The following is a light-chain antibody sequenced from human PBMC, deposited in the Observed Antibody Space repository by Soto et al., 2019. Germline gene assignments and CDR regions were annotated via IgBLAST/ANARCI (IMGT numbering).Light chain of an antibody. CDR1: SSDVGGYNY. Sequence: QSALTQPPSASGSPGQSVTISCTGTSSDVGGYNYVSWYQQHPGKAHKLMIYEVSKRPSGVPDRFSGSKSGNTASLTVSGLQAEDEADYYCSSYAGSNNPYVFGTGTRSPS. CDR2: EVS. J-gene: IGLJ1*01. CDR3: SSYAGSNNPYV. V-gene: IGLV2-8*01.